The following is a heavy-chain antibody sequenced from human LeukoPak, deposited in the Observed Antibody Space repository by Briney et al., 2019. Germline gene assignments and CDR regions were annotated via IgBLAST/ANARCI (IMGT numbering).Heavy chain of an antibody. V-gene: IGHV3-7*01. D-gene: IGHD3-10*01. Sequence: GGSLRLSCAASGFTFSDHWMTWVRQAPGKGLEWVANIKQDGGEKYYVDSVKGRFTISRDNSKNTLYLQMNSLRAEDTAVYYCARDYGSGSYRPYFDYWGQGTLVTVSS. CDR1: GFTFSDHW. CDR3: ARDYGSGSYRPYFDY. CDR2: IKQDGGEK. J-gene: IGHJ4*02.